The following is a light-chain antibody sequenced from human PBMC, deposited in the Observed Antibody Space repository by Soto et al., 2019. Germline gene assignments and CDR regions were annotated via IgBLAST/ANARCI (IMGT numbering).Light chain of an antibody. CDR1: QSVRSS. Sequence: EIVLTQSPDTLSLSPGERATLSCRASQSVRSSLAWYQQKPGQAPRLLIYDASNRATGIPARFSGSGSGTDFNLTISSLRPEDFAVYYCQQRSNWPPEVTFGPGTKVDIK. CDR2: DAS. J-gene: IGKJ3*01. CDR3: QQRSNWPPEVT. V-gene: IGKV3-11*01.